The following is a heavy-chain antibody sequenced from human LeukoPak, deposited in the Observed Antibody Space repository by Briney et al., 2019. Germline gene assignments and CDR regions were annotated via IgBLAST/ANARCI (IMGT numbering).Heavy chain of an antibody. D-gene: IGHD2-15*01. J-gene: IGHJ4*02. CDR1: GYTLTELP. CDR2: FGPEGGET. Sequence: ASVKVSSKVSGYTLTELPIHCERQAPGKGLEWMGGFGPEGGETIYAQTFQGRVTMTEDTSTDTAYMEMSSLRSEDTAVYYCATDDGGRPFFFDCWGQGTLVTVSS. V-gene: IGHV1-24*01. CDR3: ATDDGGRPFFFDC.